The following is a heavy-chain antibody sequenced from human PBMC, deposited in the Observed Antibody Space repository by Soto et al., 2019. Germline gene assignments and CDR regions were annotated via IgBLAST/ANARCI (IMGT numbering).Heavy chain of an antibody. Sequence: SETLSLTCTVSGGSISSSPYYWGWIRQPPGKGLEWIGSIYYSGSTYYNPPLKSRVTISVDTSKNQFSLKLSSVTAADTAVYYCARHGGYYYDSSGSYAVNYWGQGTLVTVSS. CDR2: IYYSGST. CDR1: GGSISSSPYY. J-gene: IGHJ4*02. D-gene: IGHD3-22*01. V-gene: IGHV4-39*01. CDR3: ARHGGYYYDSSGSYAVNY.